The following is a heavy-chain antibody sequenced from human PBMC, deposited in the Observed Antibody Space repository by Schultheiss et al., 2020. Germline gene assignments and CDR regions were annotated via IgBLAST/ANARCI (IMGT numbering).Heavy chain of an antibody. CDR3: ARLSGTYGSDCDY. D-gene: IGHD1-26*01. CDR2: IYYSGST. J-gene: IGHJ4*02. Sequence: QTLSLTCTVSGGSISSSSYYWGWIRQPPGKGLEWIGSIYYSGSTYYNPSLKSRLTISVDTSKNQFSLKLSSVTAADTAVYYCARLSGTYGSDCDYWGQGTLVTVSS. CDR1: GGSISSSSYY. V-gene: IGHV4-39*01.